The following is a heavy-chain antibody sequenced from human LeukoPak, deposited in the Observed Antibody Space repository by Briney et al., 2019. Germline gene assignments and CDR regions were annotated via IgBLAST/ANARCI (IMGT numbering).Heavy chain of an antibody. CDR3: RTLYDSRGYQSDY. Sequence: GGSLRLSCAASGFTFSRYWMTWVRQAPGKGLEWVSNIKHDGSEKYYVDSVKDRFTISRDNAKNSLYLQMNSLRAEDTALYYCRTLYDSRGYQSDYWDQGTLVTVSS. V-gene: IGHV3-7*01. J-gene: IGHJ4*02. CDR2: IKHDGSEK. CDR1: GFTFSRYW. D-gene: IGHD3-22*01.